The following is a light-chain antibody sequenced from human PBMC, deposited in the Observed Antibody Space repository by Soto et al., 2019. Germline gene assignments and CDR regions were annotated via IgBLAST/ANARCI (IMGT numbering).Light chain of an antibody. CDR1: QGIANY. CDR3: QQYDDLLPT. V-gene: IGKV1-33*01. Sequence: DIQMTQSPSSLSASVGDRVTITCQASQGIANYLNWYQQKPWKAPKVLIYDASSLEKGVPSRFSGSGSGTDFTFTISSLQPEDIATYYCQQYDDLLPTFGQGTQREIK. CDR2: DAS. J-gene: IGKJ2*01.